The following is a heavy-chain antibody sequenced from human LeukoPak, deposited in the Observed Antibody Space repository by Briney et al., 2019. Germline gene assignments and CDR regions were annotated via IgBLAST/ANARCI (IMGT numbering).Heavy chain of an antibody. CDR1: GGSLSGYY. Sequence: KPSETLSLTCAVYGGSLSGYYWSWIRQPPGKGLEWIGEISHTGINHRVITNYLPSLKSRISISADTSKTQVYLKLRSVTAADTAVYYCVRDLWGAGGTQYWGQGILVTVSS. V-gene: IGHV4-34*10. J-gene: IGHJ4*02. CDR2: ISHTGINHRVIT. D-gene: IGHD2-15*01. CDR3: VRDLWGAGGTQY.